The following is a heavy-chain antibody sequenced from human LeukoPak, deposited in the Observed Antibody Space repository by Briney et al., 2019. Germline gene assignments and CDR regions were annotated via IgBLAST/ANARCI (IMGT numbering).Heavy chain of an antibody. J-gene: IGHJ5*02. Sequence: SETLSLTCTVSGGSISTGTYYWGWIRQPPGKGLEWIGSINYSGTTYYNPSLKSRVTISVDTSKNQFSLNLTSVTAADTAVYYCARFTPQGYGWGGYNRFDPWGQGTLVTVSS. V-gene: IGHV4-39*07. CDR1: GGSISTGTYY. CDR3: ARFTPQGYGWGGYNRFDP. D-gene: IGHD3-16*01. CDR2: INYSGTT.